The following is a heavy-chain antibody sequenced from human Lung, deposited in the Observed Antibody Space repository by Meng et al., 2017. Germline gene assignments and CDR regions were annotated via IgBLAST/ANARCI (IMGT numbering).Heavy chain of an antibody. CDR1: GYNFIFSA. CDR2: INAGNGNT. Sequence: QVQLVQSGAEVKKPGASVKLSCEASGYNFIFSAIHWVRQAPGQRLEWMGWINAGNGNTKYSLRFQDRVTITRDTSASTAYMELSSLRSEDTAVYYCAKDLGIVKAFDIWGQGTMVTVSS. J-gene: IGHJ3*02. D-gene: IGHD7-27*01. CDR3: AKDLGIVKAFDI. V-gene: IGHV1-3*01.